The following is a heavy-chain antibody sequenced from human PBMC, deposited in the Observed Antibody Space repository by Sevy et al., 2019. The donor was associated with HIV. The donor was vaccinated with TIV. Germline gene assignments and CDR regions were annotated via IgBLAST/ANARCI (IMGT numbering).Heavy chain of an antibody. J-gene: IGHJ4*02. D-gene: IGHD6-13*01. Sequence: SETLSLTCAVSGYSISSGYYWGWIRQPPGKGLEWIGSIYHSGSTYYNPSLKSLVTISVDTSKNQFSLKLSSVTAADTAVYYCARLTGIAAQFDYWGQGTLVTVSS. CDR3: ARLTGIAAQFDY. V-gene: IGHV4-38-2*01. CDR2: IYHSGST. CDR1: GYSISSGYY.